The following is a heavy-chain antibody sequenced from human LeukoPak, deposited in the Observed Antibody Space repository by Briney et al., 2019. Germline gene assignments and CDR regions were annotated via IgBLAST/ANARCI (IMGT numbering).Heavy chain of an antibody. CDR1: GFTFSRYS. V-gene: IGHV3-21*01. CDR2: ISSSSSYI. J-gene: IGHJ5*02. CDR3: AREFSLYNWFDP. Sequence: GSLRLSCAASGFTFSRYSMNWVRQAPGKGLEWVSSISSSSSYIYYADSVKGRFTISRDNAKNSLYLQMNSLRAEDTAVYYCAREFSLYNWFDPWGQGTLVTVSS.